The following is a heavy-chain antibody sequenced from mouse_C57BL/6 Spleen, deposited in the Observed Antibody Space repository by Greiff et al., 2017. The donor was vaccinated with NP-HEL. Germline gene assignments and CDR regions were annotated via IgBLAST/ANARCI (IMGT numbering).Heavy chain of an antibody. CDR2: INPNNGGT. J-gene: IGHJ2*01. CDR1: GYTFTDYN. D-gene: IGHD1-1*01. CDR3: ARNYGSSYGFDY. V-gene: IGHV1-22*01. Sequence: DVKLQESGPELVKPGASVKMSCKASGYTFTDYNMHWVKQSHGKSLEWIGYINPNNGGTSYNQKFKGKATLTVNKSSSTAYMELRSLTSEDSAVYYCARNYGSSYGFDYWGQGTTLTVSS.